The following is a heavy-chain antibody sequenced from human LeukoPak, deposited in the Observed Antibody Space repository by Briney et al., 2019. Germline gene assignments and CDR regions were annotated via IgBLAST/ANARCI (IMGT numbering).Heavy chain of an antibody. D-gene: IGHD3-3*01. CDR2: ISVYNGKS. J-gene: IGHJ4*02. CDR3: ARERHDYWSGYSFDY. CDR1: GYTFTSYG. V-gene: IGHV1-18*01. Sequence: ASVKVSCKTFGYTFTSYGISWVRQAPGQGLEWMAWISVYNGKSEYSQKYQGRVTMATDTSTNTAYMELTSLRSDDTAMYYCARERHDYWSGYSFDYWGQGTLITVSS.